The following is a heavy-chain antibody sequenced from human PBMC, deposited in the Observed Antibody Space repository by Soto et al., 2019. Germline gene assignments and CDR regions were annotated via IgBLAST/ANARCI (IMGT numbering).Heavy chain of an antibody. V-gene: IGHV1-69*06. CDR3: ARGLLYATTYFDY. Sequence: QVQLVQSGAEVKKPGSSVKVSCKASGDTFTTNSLNWVRQAPGQGLEWMGGIIPVVGTTKYAQKYQDRVTITGYKSTNTAYMELSSLRSDDTAVYYCARGLLYATTYFDYWGQGTPVTVSS. CDR2: IIPVVGTT. D-gene: IGHD2-8*01. CDR1: GDTFTTNS. J-gene: IGHJ4*02.